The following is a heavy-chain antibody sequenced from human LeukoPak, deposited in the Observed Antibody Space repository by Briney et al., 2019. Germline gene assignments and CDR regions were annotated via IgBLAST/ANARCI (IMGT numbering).Heavy chain of an antibody. CDR2: IYWDEDK. D-gene: IGHD6-13*01. J-gene: IGHJ4*02. CDR1: GCSLGTGGGG. V-gene: IGHV2-5*05. CDR3: AHRSQPGYSSSFDY. Sequence: SGPTLVNPTQTLTLTCTFSGCSLGTGGGGVGWIRQPPGKALEWLSLIYWDEDKRYGPSLKSRLTITKDTSKNQVVLTMTNMDPVDTATYYCAHRSQPGYSSSFDYWGQGTLVTVSS.